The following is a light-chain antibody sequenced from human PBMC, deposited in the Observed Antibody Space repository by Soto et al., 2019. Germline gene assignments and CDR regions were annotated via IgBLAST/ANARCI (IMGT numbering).Light chain of an antibody. CDR3: QQYNNWPLT. Sequence: EIVMTQSPATLSVSPGERATLSCRASQSVSSNVAWYQQKPGQAPRLLIYGASTRATGIPARFSGSASGAEFTLTISSLQSEDFAVYYCQQYNNWPLTFGGGTKVEIK. V-gene: IGKV3-15*01. CDR1: QSVSSN. J-gene: IGKJ4*01. CDR2: GAS.